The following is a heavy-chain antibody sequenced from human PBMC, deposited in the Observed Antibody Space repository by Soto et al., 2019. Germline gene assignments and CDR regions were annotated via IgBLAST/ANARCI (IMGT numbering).Heavy chain of an antibody. Sequence: SETLSLTCPVSGCSISSSSYYWGWIRRPPGKGLEWIGSIYYSGSTYYNPSLKSRVTISVDTSKNQFSLKLSSVTAADTAVYYCARNVVVAAIDVVLVLDYWGQGTLVTVSS. D-gene: IGHD2-15*01. CDR3: ARNVVVAAIDVVLVLDY. V-gene: IGHV4-39*01. CDR1: GCSISSSSYY. J-gene: IGHJ4*02. CDR2: IYYSGST.